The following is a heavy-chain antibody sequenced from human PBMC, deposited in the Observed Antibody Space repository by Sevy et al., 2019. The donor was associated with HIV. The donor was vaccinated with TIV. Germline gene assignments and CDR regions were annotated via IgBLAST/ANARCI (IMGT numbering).Heavy chain of an antibody. J-gene: IGHJ6*02. D-gene: IGHD5-12*01. CDR1: GFTFSRFW. V-gene: IGHV3-7*01. Sequence: GGSLRLSCAASGFTFSRFWMSWVRQAPGKGLEWVANIKQDGSEKYYVDSVKGRFTISRDNAKKSLYLQMNSLRAEDTAVYYCARNRDDSSGFHMDVWGQETTVTVSS. CDR2: IKQDGSEK. CDR3: ARNRDDSSGFHMDV.